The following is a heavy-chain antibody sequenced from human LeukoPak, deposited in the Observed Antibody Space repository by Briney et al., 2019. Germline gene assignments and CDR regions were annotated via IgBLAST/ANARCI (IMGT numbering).Heavy chain of an antibody. CDR3: AGGVVTAVDYWYFDL. CDR1: GFTFSSYE. V-gene: IGHV3-48*03. Sequence: PGGSLRLSCAASGFTFSSYEMNWVRQAPGKGLEWVSYISSSGSTIYYADSVKGRFTISRDNAKNSLYLQMNSLRAEDTAVYYCAGGVVTAVDYWYFDLWGRGTLVTVSS. D-gene: IGHD2-21*02. J-gene: IGHJ2*01. CDR2: ISSSGSTI.